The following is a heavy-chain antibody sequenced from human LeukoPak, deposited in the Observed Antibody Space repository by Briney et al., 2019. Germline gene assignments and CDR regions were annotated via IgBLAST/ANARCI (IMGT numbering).Heavy chain of an antibody. CDR3: ARGGAAATFDY. CDR1: GFTFSSYW. D-gene: IGHD6-13*01. J-gene: IGHJ4*02. CDR2: INSDGSST. V-gene: IGHV3-74*01. Sequence: GGSLRLSCVASGFTFSSYWMNWVRQAPGKGLVWVSRINSDGSSTSYADSVKGRFTISRDNAKNTLYLQMNSLRAEDTAVYYCARGGAAATFDYWGQGTLVTVSS.